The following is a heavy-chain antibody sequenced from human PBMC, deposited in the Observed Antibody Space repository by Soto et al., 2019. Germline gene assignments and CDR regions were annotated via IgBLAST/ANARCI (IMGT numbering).Heavy chain of an antibody. J-gene: IGHJ4*02. D-gene: IGHD6-13*01. CDR3: ARGWGGVAAAGTLLDF. CDR1: GYIFTNFA. Sequence: QVQLVQSGAEVKKPGASVKVSCKTSGYIFTNFALHWVRQATGQRPEWMGWITAGNGNTKYSQNFQGRVTITRDTSATTAYMELSSLRSEDTAVYYCARGWGGVAAAGTLLDFWGQGTLVTVSS. CDR2: ITAGNGNT. V-gene: IGHV1-3*01.